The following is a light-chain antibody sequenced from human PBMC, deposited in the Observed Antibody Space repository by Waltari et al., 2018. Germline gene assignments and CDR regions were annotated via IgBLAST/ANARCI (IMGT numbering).Light chain of an antibody. J-gene: IGKJ5*01. CDR3: MQGIHLIS. Sequence: IVMTQTPLSLYLTPGQSASISCKSSQSLLHTDGKTYLHWYLQKPGQPPQLLMYEVSRRFTGVPERFSGSGSGTDFTLTIRRVEADDVGIYYCMQGIHLISFGQGTRLEIK. CDR1: QSLLHTDGKTY. CDR2: EVS. V-gene: IGKV2-29*02.